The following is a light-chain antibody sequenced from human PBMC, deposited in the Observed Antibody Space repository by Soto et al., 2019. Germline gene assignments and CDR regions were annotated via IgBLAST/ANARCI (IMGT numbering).Light chain of an antibody. CDR2: RNN. Sequence: QPVLTQPPSASGTPGQRVTISCSGSSSNIGSNYVYWYQQLPGTAPKLLIYRNNQRPSGVPDRFSGSKSGTSASLAISGLRSEDEADYYCAAWDDSLRAVGFGGGTQLTVL. CDR1: SSNIGSNY. CDR3: AAWDDSLRAVG. V-gene: IGLV1-47*01. J-gene: IGLJ2*01.